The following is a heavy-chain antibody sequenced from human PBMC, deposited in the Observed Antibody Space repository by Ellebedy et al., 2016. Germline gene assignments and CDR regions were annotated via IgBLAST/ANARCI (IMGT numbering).Heavy chain of an antibody. J-gene: IGHJ4*02. D-gene: IGHD4-17*01. CDR3: AKPQTTTVTPRYYFDY. Sequence: GESLKISCAASGFTFSSYAMSWVRQAPGKGLEWVSAISGSGGSTYYADSVKGRFTISRDNSKNTLYLQMNSLRAEDTAVYYCAKPQTTTVTPRYYFDYWGQGTLVTVSS. CDR2: ISGSGGST. CDR1: GFTFSSYA. V-gene: IGHV3-23*01.